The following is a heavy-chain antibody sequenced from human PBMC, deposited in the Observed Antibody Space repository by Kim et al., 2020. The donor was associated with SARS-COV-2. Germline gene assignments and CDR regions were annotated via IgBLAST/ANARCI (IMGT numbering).Heavy chain of an antibody. D-gene: IGHD4-17*01. V-gene: IGHV3-30*01. J-gene: IGHJ3*02. CDR3: ARDLGNDYGDSDAFDI. Sequence: SVKGRFTISRDNSKNTLYLQMNSLRAEDTAVYYCARDLGNDYGDSDAFDIWGQGTMVTVSS.